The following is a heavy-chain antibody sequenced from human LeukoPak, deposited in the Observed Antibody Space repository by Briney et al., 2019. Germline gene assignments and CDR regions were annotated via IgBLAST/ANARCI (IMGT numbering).Heavy chain of an antibody. J-gene: IGHJ4*02. D-gene: IGHD6-19*01. CDR2: IYHSGST. CDR3: ARAWIPVAGTRDY. Sequence: SETLSRTCAVAGYSISSGYYWGWSRQPPGKGVEWIGSIYHSGSTYYNPSLKSRVTISVDTTKNQFSLKLSSVTAADTAVYYCARAWIPVAGTRDYWGQGTLVTVSS. V-gene: IGHV4-38-2*01. CDR1: GYSISSGYY.